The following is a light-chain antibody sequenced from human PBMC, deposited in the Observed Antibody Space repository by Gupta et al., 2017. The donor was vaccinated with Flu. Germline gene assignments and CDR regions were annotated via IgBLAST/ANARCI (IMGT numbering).Light chain of an antibody. Sequence: QSALTQPASVSGSPGQSITVSCTGTTRDIGTYNYVSWYQQLPGKAPKLMIYDVNYRPSGVSVRFSGSKSGNTASLTISGLQPEDEAEYYCASYTGSNTYGFGSGTMVTVL. J-gene: IGLJ1*01. CDR1: TRDIGTYNY. V-gene: IGLV2-14*03. CDR2: DVN. CDR3: ASYTGSNTYG.